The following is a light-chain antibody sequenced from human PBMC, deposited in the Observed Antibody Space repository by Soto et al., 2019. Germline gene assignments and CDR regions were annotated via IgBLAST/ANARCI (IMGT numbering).Light chain of an antibody. Sequence: EIGWTQSQGTLSLSPGERAFLSCTASQRLSSTSLAWDQQKPGHGPRLLIYGASRRATGIPDRFSAIESGTDFTVTISHLAPEDFAVYFCQQYDTTPWTFGQGTRVE. J-gene: IGKJ1*01. V-gene: IGKV3-20*01. CDR3: QQYDTTPWT. CDR2: GAS. CDR1: QRLSSTS.